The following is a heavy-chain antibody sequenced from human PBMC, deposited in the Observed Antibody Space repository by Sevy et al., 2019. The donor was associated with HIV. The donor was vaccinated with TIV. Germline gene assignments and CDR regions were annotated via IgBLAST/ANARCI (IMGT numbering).Heavy chain of an antibody. CDR1: GFTFSSYA. CDR3: ARGGDYDFWSGYYKVGGMDY. Sequence: GGSLRLSCAASGFTFSSYAMHWVRQAPGKGLEWVAVISYDGSNKYYAHSVKGRFTISRDNSKNTLYLQMNSLRAEDTAVYYCARGGDYDFWSGYYKVGGMDYWGQGTLVTVSS. D-gene: IGHD3-3*01. CDR2: ISYDGSNK. V-gene: IGHV3-30-3*01. J-gene: IGHJ4*02.